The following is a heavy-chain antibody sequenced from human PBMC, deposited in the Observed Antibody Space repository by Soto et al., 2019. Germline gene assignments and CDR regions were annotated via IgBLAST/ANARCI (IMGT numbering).Heavy chain of an antibody. J-gene: IGHJ6*01. Sequence: EVQLVQSGAEVKKPGATVKISCKVSGYTLIDYFVHWVQQAPGKGLEWMGLVDPEDGETLYAEKFQGRVNITADTSTDTAYMELSSLRSEDTAVYYCGTVGRLGSTGASTHGMDVWGQGTTVTVSS. CDR2: VDPEDGET. V-gene: IGHV1-69-2*01. CDR3: GTVGRLGSTGASTHGMDV. D-gene: IGHD1-26*01. CDR1: GYTLIDYF.